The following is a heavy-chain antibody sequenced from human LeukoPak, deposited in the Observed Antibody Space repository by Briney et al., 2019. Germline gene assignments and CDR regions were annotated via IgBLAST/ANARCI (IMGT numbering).Heavy chain of an antibody. Sequence: SETLSLTCAAYGGSFSGYYWSWIRQPPGKGLEWIGEINHSGSTNYNPSLKSRVTISVDTSKNQLSLKLSSVTAADTAIYYCARTRIAASGAYRYWGQGTLVTVSS. V-gene: IGHV4-34*01. CDR2: INHSGST. J-gene: IGHJ4*02. CDR1: GGSFSGYY. CDR3: ARTRIAASGAYRY. D-gene: IGHD6-13*01.